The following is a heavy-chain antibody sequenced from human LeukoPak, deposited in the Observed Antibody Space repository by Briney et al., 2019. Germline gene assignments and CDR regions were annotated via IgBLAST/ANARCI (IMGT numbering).Heavy chain of an antibody. J-gene: IGHJ4*02. D-gene: IGHD1-26*01. Sequence: ASVKLSCKASGYTFTGYYMHWVRQAPGQGLEWMGRINPNSGGTNYAQKFQGRVTMTRDTSISTAYMELSSLRSEDTAVYYCATGTKWELRFHYWGQGTLVTVSS. CDR3: ATGTKWELRFHY. V-gene: IGHV1-2*06. CDR2: INPNSGGT. CDR1: GYTFTGYY.